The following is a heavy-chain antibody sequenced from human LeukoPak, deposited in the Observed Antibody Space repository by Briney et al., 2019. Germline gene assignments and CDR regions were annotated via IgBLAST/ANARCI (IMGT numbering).Heavy chain of an antibody. J-gene: IGHJ3*02. CDR3: ARVPRPYYYDSSGYPDAFDI. D-gene: IGHD3-22*01. Sequence: TSSGTLSLTCAVSGGSISSSNWWSWVCQPPGKGLEWIGEIYHSGSTNYNPSLKSRVTISVDKSKNQFSLKLSSVTAADTAVYYCARVPRPYYYDSSGYPDAFDIWGQGTMVTVSS. V-gene: IGHV4-4*02. CDR1: GGSISSSNW. CDR2: IYHSGST.